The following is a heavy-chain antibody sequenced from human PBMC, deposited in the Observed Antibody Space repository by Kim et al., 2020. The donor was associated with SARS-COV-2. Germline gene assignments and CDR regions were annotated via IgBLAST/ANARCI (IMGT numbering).Heavy chain of an antibody. Sequence: SETLSLTCTVSGGSISSSSYYWGWIRQPPGKGLEWIGSIYYSGSTYYNPSLKSRVTISVDTSKNQFSLKLSSVTAADTAVYYCARVAVGVPDYWGQGTLVTVSS. D-gene: IGHD1-26*01. CDR2: IYYSGST. CDR1: GGSISSSSYY. V-gene: IGHV4-39*01. J-gene: IGHJ4*02. CDR3: ARVAVGVPDY.